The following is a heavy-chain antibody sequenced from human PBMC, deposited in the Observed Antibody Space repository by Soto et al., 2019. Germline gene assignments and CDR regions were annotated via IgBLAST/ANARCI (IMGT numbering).Heavy chain of an antibody. CDR2: SRNRVNNGST. J-gene: IGHJ4*02. CDR1: EFSFSDQY. CDR3: CRAQPSHKSPDY. Sequence: GGSLRLSCTVSAVSEFSFSDQYMDWFRQAPGKGLEWVGRSRNRVNNGSTAYAASVQGRFTISRDESKNTAYLQMHRLTTDATAVYYCCRAQPSHKSPDYWGQGTLVTVSS. V-gene: IGHV3-72*01.